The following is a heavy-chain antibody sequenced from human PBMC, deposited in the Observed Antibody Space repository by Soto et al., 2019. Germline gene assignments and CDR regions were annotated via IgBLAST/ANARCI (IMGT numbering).Heavy chain of an antibody. Sequence: EVQLVETGGGLIQPGGSLRLSCAASGFTVSSNYMTWVRQAPGKGLQWVAIMYSGGRTYYADSVKGRFTISRDNSNNTLYLQMNSLRAEDTAVYYCARGAYSGSYSTDAFDIWGQWTMVTVS. CDR3: ARGAYSGSYSTDAFDI. J-gene: IGHJ3*02. D-gene: IGHD1-26*01. V-gene: IGHV3-53*02. CDR2: MYSGGRT. CDR1: GFTVSSNY.